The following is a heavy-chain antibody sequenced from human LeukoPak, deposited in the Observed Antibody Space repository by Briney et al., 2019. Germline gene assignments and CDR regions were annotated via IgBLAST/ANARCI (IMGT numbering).Heavy chain of an antibody. J-gene: IGHJ3*02. D-gene: IGHD3-22*01. CDR3: ARVGYYDSSGYSDAFDI. CDR1: GGSISSGGYS. CDR2: IYHSGST. V-gene: IGHV4-30-2*01. Sequence: SETLFLTCAVSGGSISSGGYSWSWIRQPPGKGLEWIGYIYHSGSTYYNPSLKSRVTISVDRSKNQFSLKLSSVTAADTAVYYCARVGYYDSSGYSDAFDIWGQGTMVTVSS.